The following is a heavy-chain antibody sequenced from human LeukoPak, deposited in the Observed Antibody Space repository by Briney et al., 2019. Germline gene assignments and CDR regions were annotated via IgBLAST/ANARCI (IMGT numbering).Heavy chain of an antibody. J-gene: IGHJ4*02. CDR2: INPNSGGT. CDR3: ARGGIQLWSQEKGSGPGGDY. Sequence: ASVKVSCKASGYTFTGYYMHWVRQAPGQGLEWMGRINPNSGGTNYAQKFQGRVTMTRDTSISTAYMELRSLRSDDTAVYYCARGGIQLWSQEKGSGPGGDYWGQGTLVTVSS. CDR1: GYTFTGYY. D-gene: IGHD5-18*01. V-gene: IGHV1-2*06.